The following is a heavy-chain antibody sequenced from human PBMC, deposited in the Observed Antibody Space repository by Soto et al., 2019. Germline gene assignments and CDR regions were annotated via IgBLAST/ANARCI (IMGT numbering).Heavy chain of an antibody. Sequence: SETLSLTCTVSGGSVSSSSYYWSWIRQPPGKGLEWIGYIYYSGSTNYNPSLKSRVTISVDTSKNQFSLKLSSVTAADTAVYYCARASSVAGTGYWGQGTPVTVS. J-gene: IGHJ1*01. V-gene: IGHV4-61*01. CDR1: GGSVSSSSYY. CDR2: IYYSGST. CDR3: ARASSVAGTGY. D-gene: IGHD6-19*01.